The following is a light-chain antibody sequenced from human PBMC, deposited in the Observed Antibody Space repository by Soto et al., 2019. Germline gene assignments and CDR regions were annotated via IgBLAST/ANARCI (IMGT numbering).Light chain of an antibody. CDR1: SSDVGAYIH. V-gene: IGLV2-14*01. CDR3: CSYTSSRTYV. Sequence: QSALTQPASVSGSPGQSITLSCTGTSSDVGAYIHVSWYQHHPGKAPKVMIYEVTNRPSGVSDRFSGSKSGNTASLTISGLQAEDEADYYCCSYTSSRTYVFGTGTKLTVL. J-gene: IGLJ1*01. CDR2: EVT.